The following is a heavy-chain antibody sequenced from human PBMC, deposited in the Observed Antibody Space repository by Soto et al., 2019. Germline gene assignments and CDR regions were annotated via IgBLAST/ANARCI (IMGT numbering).Heavy chain of an antibody. CDR3: ASLHSGYDYLFDY. J-gene: IGHJ4*02. V-gene: IGHV4-59*01. D-gene: IGHD5-12*01. CDR1: GGSISSYY. CDR2: IYYSGST. Sequence: PSETLSLTCTVSGGSISSYYWSWIRQPPGKGLEWIGYIYYSGSTNYNPSLKSRVTISVDTSKNQFSLKLSSVTAADTAVYYCASLHSGYDYLFDYWGQGTLVTVSS.